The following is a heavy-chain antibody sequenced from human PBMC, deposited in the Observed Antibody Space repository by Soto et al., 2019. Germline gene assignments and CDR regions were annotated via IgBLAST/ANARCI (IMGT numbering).Heavy chain of an antibody. CDR1: GYTFSGYY. D-gene: IGHD3-10*02. J-gene: IGHJ6*02. Sequence: VASVKVSCKASGYTFSGYYIHWVRQAPGQGLEWMGWINPNSGGTNYAQKFQGWVTMTRDTSISTAYMELSRLRSDDTAVYYCARAPCSVAGCDSYYYYGMDVWGQGTTVTVSS. CDR2: INPNSGGT. V-gene: IGHV1-2*04. CDR3: ARAPCSVAGCDSYYYYGMDV.